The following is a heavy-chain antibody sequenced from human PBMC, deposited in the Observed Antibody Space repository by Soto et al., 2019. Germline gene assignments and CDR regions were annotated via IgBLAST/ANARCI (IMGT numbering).Heavy chain of an antibody. V-gene: IGHV4-4*07. J-gene: IGHJ5*02. CDR1: DDSLSTYY. Sequence: PSETLSLTCNVSDDSLSTYYWSWIRQPAGKGLEWIGRIYASGSTNYNPSLKGRVSMSVDTSKKQFSLRMISVTAADTAMYYCARSAIPRGGWFRPWGQGXLVTVSS. D-gene: IGHD2-21*01. CDR2: IYASGST. CDR3: ARSAIPRGGWFRP.